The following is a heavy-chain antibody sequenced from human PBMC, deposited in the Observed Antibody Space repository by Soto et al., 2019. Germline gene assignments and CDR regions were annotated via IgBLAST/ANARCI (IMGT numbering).Heavy chain of an antibody. D-gene: IGHD3-10*01. V-gene: IGHV3-23*01. CDR3: AKEPLWFGELFGGIFDY. J-gene: IGHJ4*02. Sequence: EVQLLESGGGLVQPGGSLRLSCAASGFTFSSYAMSWVRQATGNGLEWDSAISGSGGSTYYADSVKGRFTISRDNSKNTLYLQMNSLRAEDTAVYYCAKEPLWFGELFGGIFDYWGQGTLVTVSS. CDR1: GFTFSSYA. CDR2: ISGSGGST.